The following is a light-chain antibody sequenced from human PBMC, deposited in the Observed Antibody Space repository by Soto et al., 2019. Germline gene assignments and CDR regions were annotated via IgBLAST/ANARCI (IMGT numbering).Light chain of an antibody. CDR1: SSDVGGYNS. V-gene: IGLV2-8*01. Sequence: QSVLTQPPSASGSPGQSVTISCTGTSSDVGGYNSVSWYQQHPGKAPKLMIYEVSKRPSGVPDRFSGSKSGNTASLTVSGLQAEDEADYYCSSHAGGHSYVFGTGTKVPVL. CDR2: EVS. CDR3: SSHAGGHSYV. J-gene: IGLJ1*01.